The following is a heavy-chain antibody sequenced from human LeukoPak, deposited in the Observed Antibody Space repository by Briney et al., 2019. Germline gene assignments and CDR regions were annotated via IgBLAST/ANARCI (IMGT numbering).Heavy chain of an antibody. D-gene: IGHD2-2*02. Sequence: PSETLSLTCTVSGGSISSYYWSWIRQPPGKGLEWIGYIYYSGSTNYNPSLKSRVTISVDTSKNQFSLKLSSVTAADTAVYYCARVSCSSTSCYMPDAFDIWGQGTMVTVSS. J-gene: IGHJ3*02. CDR3: ARVSCSSTSCYMPDAFDI. CDR2: IYYSGST. CDR1: GGSISSYY. V-gene: IGHV4-59*01.